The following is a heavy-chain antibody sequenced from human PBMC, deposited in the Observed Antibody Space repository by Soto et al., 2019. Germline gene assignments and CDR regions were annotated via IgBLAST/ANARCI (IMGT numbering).Heavy chain of an antibody. CDR3: ARGYCSGGRCYSGDAFDI. J-gene: IGHJ3*02. CDR2: ISTSSRTI. Sequence: EMRLVESGGGLVQPGRSLRLSCAASGFTFSSYSMNWVRQAPGKGLEWVSHISTSSRTIYYADSVKGRFTISRDNAKNSLYLQMNSLRAEDTAGDYCARGYCSGGRCYSGDAFDIWGQGTIVTVSS. D-gene: IGHD2-15*01. V-gene: IGHV3-48*01. CDR1: GFTFSSYS.